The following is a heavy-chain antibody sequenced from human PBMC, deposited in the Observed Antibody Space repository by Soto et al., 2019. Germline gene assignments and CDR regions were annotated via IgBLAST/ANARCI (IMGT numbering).Heavy chain of an antibody. V-gene: IGHV3-30-3*01. Sequence: QVQLVESGGGVVQPGRSLRLSCAASGFTFSSYAMHWVRQAPGKGLEWVAVISYDGSNKYYADSVKGRFTISRDNSKNTLYLQMNRLRAEDTAVYYCASLKAAAGTTVAVVTATEDYWGQGTLVTVSS. CDR3: ASLKAAAGTTVAVVTATEDY. D-gene: IGHD2-21*02. CDR1: GFTFSSYA. CDR2: ISYDGSNK. J-gene: IGHJ4*02.